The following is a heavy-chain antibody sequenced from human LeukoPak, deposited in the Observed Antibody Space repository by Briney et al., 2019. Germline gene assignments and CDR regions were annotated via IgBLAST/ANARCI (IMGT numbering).Heavy chain of an antibody. Sequence: GGSLRLSCAPSVFTFSAYTMNWVRQAPGKGLDWVSSISSDSRYILYADSLKGRFTISRDNAKNSLYLQMNSLRAEDTALYYCARGPNGAFDIWGQGTMVTVSS. D-gene: IGHD4/OR15-4a*01. CDR2: ISSDSRYI. J-gene: IGHJ3*02. CDR3: ARGPNGAFDI. CDR1: VFTFSAYT. V-gene: IGHV3-21*01.